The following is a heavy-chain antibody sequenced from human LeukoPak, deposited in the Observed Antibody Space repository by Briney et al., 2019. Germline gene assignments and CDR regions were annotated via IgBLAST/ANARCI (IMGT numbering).Heavy chain of an antibody. D-gene: IGHD2-21*01. Sequence: SQTLSLTCAISGDSVSSNSAAWHWIRQSPSRGLEWLGRTYYRSKWYNDYAVSIKGRITIKPDTSKNRFSLQLNSVTPEDTAVYYCARVGGDYSYGMDVWGQGTTVAVSS. V-gene: IGHV6-1*01. CDR2: TYYRSKWYN. CDR3: ARVGGDYSYGMDV. J-gene: IGHJ6*02. CDR1: GDSVSSNSAA.